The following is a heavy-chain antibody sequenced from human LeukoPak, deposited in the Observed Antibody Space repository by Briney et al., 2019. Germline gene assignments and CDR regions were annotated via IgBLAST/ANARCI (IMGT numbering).Heavy chain of an antibody. V-gene: IGHV3-9*01. J-gene: IGHJ4*02. CDR3: AKEGYNSDGYFED. Sequence: PGRSLRLSCAASGFTFDDYAMHWVRQVPGKGLEWVSGISRNSDSIGYADSVKGRFTMSRDNVKNSLYRQMNSLRAEDTALYYCAKEGYNSDGYFEDWGQGALVTVSS. D-gene: IGHD5-24*01. CDR2: ISRNSDSI. CDR1: GFTFDDYA.